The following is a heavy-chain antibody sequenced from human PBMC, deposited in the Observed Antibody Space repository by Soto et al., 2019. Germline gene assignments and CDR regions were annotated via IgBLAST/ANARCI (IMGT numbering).Heavy chain of an antibody. CDR1: GFTFSSYW. CDR2: INSDGSST. V-gene: IGHV3-74*01. CDR3: ARDIAHSSSPSLFDY. Sequence: GESLKISCAASGFTFSSYWMHWVRQAPGKGLVWVSRINSDGSSTSYADSVKGRFTISRDNAKNTLYLQMNSLRAEDTAVYYCARDIAHSSSPSLFDYWGQGTLVTVSS. D-gene: IGHD6-13*01. J-gene: IGHJ4*02.